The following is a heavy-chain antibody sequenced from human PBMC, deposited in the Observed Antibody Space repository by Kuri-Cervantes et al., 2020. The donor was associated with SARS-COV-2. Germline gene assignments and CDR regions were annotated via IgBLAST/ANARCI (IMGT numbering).Heavy chain of an antibody. D-gene: IGHD6-19*01. CDR2: INPDSGGT. CDR3: ARDIEPYLSIAVAGPVDWFDP. J-gene: IGHJ5*02. V-gene: IGHV1-2*02. Sequence: ASVKVSCKASGYTFTGHYIHWVRQAPGQGLEWMGWINPDSGGTNFAQRFQGRVTMTRDTSISTAYLELARLTSDDTAVYYCARDIEPYLSIAVAGPVDWFDPWGQGTLVTVSS. CDR1: GYTFTGHY.